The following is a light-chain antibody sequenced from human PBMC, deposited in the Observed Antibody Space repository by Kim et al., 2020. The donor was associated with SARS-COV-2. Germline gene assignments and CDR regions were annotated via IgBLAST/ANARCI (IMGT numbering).Light chain of an antibody. V-gene: IGLV9-49*01. Sequence: QAVLTQPPSASASLGASVTLTCTLSSGYSNYKVDWYQQRPGMGPRFVMRVGTGGIVGSKGDGIPDRFSVLGSGLNRYLTIKNIQEEDESDYHCGADHGSGSNFVYVFGGGTQLTVL. J-gene: IGLJ2*01. CDR2: VGTGGIVG. CDR1: SGYSNYK. CDR3: GADHGSGSNFVYV.